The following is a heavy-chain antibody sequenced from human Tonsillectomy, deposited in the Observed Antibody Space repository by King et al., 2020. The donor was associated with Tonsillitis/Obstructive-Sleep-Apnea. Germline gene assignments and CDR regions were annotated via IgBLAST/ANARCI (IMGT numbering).Heavy chain of an antibody. D-gene: IGHD2-15*01. V-gene: IGHV3-53*01. CDR1: GFTVSRNS. CDR2: IYVSGST. Sequence: VHLVESGGNLIQPGGSLRLSCTVSGFTVSRNSMTWVRQAPGKGLEWVSVIYVSGSTLYTDSVKGRFTISRDNSKNTLYLQMNSLRSEDTAVYYCARGYGNGRDCYSPLDLWGQGTLVTVSS. CDR3: ARGYGNGRDCYSPLDL. J-gene: IGHJ4*02.